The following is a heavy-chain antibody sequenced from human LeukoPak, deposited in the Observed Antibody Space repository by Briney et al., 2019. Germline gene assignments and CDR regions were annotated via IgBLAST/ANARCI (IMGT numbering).Heavy chain of an antibody. D-gene: IGHD3-3*01. CDR2: INHSGSA. CDR3: ARGAYDFCSGWQTYYCDY. CDR1: AGSFSGYY. V-gene: IGHV4-34*01. J-gene: IGHJ4*02. Sequence: SETLSLTCAVYAGSFSGYYWSWIRQPPGKGLEWIGEINHSGSANYNSPLKSRVTVSVDTSKNQFSLKLSSVTAADTAVYYCARGAYDFCSGWQTYYCDYCGQGTLVTVSS.